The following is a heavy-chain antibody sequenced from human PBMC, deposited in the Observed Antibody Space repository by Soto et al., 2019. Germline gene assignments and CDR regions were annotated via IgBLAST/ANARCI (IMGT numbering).Heavy chain of an antibody. J-gene: IGHJ6*03. CDR1: GFTFSDYY. CDR2: ISSSGSTI. CDR3: ARRGSRFYYYMDV. V-gene: IGHV3-11*01. Sequence: PGGSLRFSCAASGFTFSDYYMSWIRQAPGKGLEWVSYISSSGSTIYYADSVKGRFTISRDNAKNSLYLQMNSLRAEDTAVYYCARRGSRFYYYMDVWGKGTTVTVSS.